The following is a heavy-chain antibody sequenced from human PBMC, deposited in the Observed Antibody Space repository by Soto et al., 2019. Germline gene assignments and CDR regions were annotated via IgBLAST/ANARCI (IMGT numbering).Heavy chain of an antibody. V-gene: IGHV5-51*01. CDR1: GYRLTNYW. CDR3: TTSATGDYYYYAMDV. J-gene: IGHJ6*02. CDR2: IYPGDSDT. D-gene: IGHD7-27*01. Sequence: GESLKISCKGSGYRLTNYWIGWVRQMPGKGLEWMGIIYPGDSDTRYSPSFQGQVTIPADKSISTAYLQWSSLKASDTAMYYCTTSATGDYYYYAMDVWGQGTTVTVSS.